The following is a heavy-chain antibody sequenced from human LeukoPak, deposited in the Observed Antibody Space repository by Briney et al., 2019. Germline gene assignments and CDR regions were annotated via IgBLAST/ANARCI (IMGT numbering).Heavy chain of an antibody. V-gene: IGHV3-21*01. CDR2: ISGSSSYI. CDR3: ARVGIQRYFDY. CDR1: GFTFSDYS. J-gene: IGHJ4*02. D-gene: IGHD5-18*01. Sequence: GGSLRLSCAASGFTFSDYSMNWVRQAPGKGLEWVSSISGSSSYIYYADSVKGRFTISRDNAKNTLYLQMNSLRAEDTAVYYCARVGIQRYFDYWGQGTLVTVSS.